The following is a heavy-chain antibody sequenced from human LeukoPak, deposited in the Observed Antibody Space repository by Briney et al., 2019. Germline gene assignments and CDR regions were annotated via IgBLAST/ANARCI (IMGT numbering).Heavy chain of an antibody. Sequence: PGGSLRLSCAASGFTFSSYEMNWVRQAPGKGLEWVSYISSSGSTIYYADSVKGRFTISRDNAKNSLYLQMNSLRAEDTAVYYCARDKSYGDKGVDDAFDIWGQGTMVTVSS. CDR2: ISSSGSTI. D-gene: IGHD4-17*01. V-gene: IGHV3-48*03. J-gene: IGHJ3*02. CDR1: GFTFSSYE. CDR3: ARDKSYGDKGVDDAFDI.